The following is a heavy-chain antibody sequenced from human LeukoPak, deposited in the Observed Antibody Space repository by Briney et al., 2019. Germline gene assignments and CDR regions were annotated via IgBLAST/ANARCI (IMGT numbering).Heavy chain of an antibody. J-gene: IGHJ4*02. CDR1: GGSMNINNYY. CDR3: ARGVMATIVQFDY. D-gene: IGHD5-24*01. CDR2: IYYTGTT. V-gene: IGHV4-39*07. Sequence: SETLSLTCTVSGGSMNINNYYWAWIRQSPGKGLEWLGSIYYTGTTYYNPSLDHRVTISVDASKNQFSLKLSSVTAADTAVYYCARGVMATIVQFDYWGQGTLVTVSS.